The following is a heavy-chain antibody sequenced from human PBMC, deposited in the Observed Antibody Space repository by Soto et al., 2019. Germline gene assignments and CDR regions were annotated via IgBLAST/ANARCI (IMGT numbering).Heavy chain of an antibody. J-gene: IGHJ4*02. D-gene: IGHD2-2*01. CDR2: IKQDGSEI. V-gene: IGHV3-7*05. CDR1: GFTFSSYW. Sequence: EVQLVESGGGLVQSGGSLRLSCVASGFTFSSYWMSWVRQGPGKGPEWVANIKQDGSEIYYVDSVKGRFTISRDNAKSSLYLQMTSLRAEDTAVYHCAKSLSAIPGDSWGQGTLVTVSS. CDR3: AKSLSAIPGDS.